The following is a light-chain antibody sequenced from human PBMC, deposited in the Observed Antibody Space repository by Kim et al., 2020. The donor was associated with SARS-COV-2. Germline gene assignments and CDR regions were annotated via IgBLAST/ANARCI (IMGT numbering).Light chain of an antibody. CDR3: EERNSWPRT. Sequence: EIVLTQSPATLSLSPGESATLSCRASQSVGSYLAWYQQKPGQAPRVLIYDASNRFTGIPARFSGSGSGTDFTLTISSLEPEDFAVYYCEERNSWPRTFGRGTKVDIK. CDR1: QSVGSY. CDR2: DAS. V-gene: IGKV3-11*01. J-gene: IGKJ1*01.